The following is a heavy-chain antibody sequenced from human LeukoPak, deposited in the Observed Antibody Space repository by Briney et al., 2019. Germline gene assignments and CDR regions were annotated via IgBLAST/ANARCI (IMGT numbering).Heavy chain of an antibody. CDR3: ARRSSGWPNTDY. J-gene: IGHJ4*02. CDR2: ISSSSSYI. CDR1: GFTFSSYS. Sequence: GGSLRLSCAASGFTFSSYSMNWVRQAPGKGLEWVSSISSSSSYIYYADSVKGRFTISRDNAKNSLYLQMNSLRAEDTAVYYCARRSSGWPNTDYWGQGTLVTVSS. D-gene: IGHD6-19*01. V-gene: IGHV3-21*01.